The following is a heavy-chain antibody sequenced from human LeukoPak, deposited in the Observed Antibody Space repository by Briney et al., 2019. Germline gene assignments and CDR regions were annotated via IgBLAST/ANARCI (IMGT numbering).Heavy chain of an antibody. CDR2: MEADGSRI. V-gene: IGHV3-74*01. D-gene: IGHD5-18*01. CDR1: GFTFSGYW. J-gene: IGHJ4*02. Sequence: GGSLRLSCAASGFTFSGYWMHWVRQAPGKGLVWVSSMEADGSRIKYGDSVKGRFTISRDNAKNTLYLQMVSLRAEDKAVYYCARDGDTTMVPIDYWGQGILVTVSP. CDR3: ARDGDTTMVPIDY.